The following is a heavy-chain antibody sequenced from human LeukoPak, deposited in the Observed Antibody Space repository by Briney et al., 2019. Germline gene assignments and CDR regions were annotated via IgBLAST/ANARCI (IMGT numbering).Heavy chain of an antibody. CDR1: GFTFSSYA. J-gene: IGHJ4*02. CDR3: ARDGDGRGEDFDY. CDR2: ISGSGGST. D-gene: IGHD4-17*01. V-gene: IGHV3-23*01. Sequence: PGGSLRLSCAASGFTFSSYAMSWVRQAPGKGLEWVSAISGSGGSTYYADSVKGRFTISRDNSKNTLYLQMNSLRVEDTALYYCARDGDGRGEDFDYWGQGILVTVSS.